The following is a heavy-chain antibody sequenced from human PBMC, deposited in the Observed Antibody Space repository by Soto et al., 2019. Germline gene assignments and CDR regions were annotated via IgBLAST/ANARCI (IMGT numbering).Heavy chain of an antibody. CDR2: MSFDGSIK. D-gene: IGHD6-19*01. V-gene: IGHV3-30*03. CDR3: ATIAVPPAFDI. Sequence: QVQLVESGGGVVQPGRSLRLSCAASGFILSSYGMKWVRQAPGKGLEWVAVMSFDGSIKYYADSVKGRFTISRDNSKNTLYLQMNSLRAEDTAVYYCATIAVPPAFDIWGQGTMVTVSS. CDR1: GFILSSYG. J-gene: IGHJ3*02.